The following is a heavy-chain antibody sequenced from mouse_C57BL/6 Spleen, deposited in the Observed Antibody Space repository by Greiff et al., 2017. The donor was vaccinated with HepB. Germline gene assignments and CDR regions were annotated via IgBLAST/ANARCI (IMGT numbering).Heavy chain of an antibody. Sequence: EVKLMESGGGLVKPGGSLKLSCAASGFTFSSYAMSWVRQTPEKRLEWVATISDGGSYTYYPDNVKGRFTISRDNAKNHLYLQMSHLKSEDTAMYYCARSTTVVKGDYWGQGTTLTVSS. V-gene: IGHV5-4*03. D-gene: IGHD1-1*01. CDR2: ISDGGSYT. CDR3: ARSTTVVKGDY. CDR1: GFTFSSYA. J-gene: IGHJ2*01.